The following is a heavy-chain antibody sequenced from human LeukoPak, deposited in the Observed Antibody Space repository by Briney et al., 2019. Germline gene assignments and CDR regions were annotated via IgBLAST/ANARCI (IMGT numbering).Heavy chain of an antibody. CDR2: ISGFNGKT. V-gene: IGHV1-18*01. CDR3: AKFSSSWYWGAFDT. D-gene: IGHD6-13*01. Sequence: ASVKVSCKASGYSFTNFHVAWVRQAPGQGLEWVGWISGFNGKTKYAENFQGRVTLTTHTSTSTAYMELRSLRSDDTAVYYCAKFSSSWYWGAFDTWGQGTIVTVSS. CDR1: GYSFTNFH. J-gene: IGHJ3*02.